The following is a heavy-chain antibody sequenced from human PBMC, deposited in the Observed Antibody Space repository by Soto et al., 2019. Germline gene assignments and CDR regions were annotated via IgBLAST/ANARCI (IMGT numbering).Heavy chain of an antibody. CDR1: GFTFSSYG. Sequence: GGSLRLSCAASGFTFSSYGMHWVRQAPGKGLEWVAVIWYDGSNKYYADSVKGRFTISRDNSKNTLYLQMDSLRAEDTAVYYCARSRSGWYPFDYWGQGTLVTVSS. D-gene: IGHD6-19*01. J-gene: IGHJ4*02. V-gene: IGHV3-33*01. CDR2: IWYDGSNK. CDR3: ARSRSGWYPFDY.